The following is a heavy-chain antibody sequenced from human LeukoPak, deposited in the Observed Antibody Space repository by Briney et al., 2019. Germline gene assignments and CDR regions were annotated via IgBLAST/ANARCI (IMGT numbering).Heavy chain of an antibody. CDR2: ISSSSSTI. D-gene: IGHD3-16*02. V-gene: IGHV3-48*01. J-gene: IGHJ4*02. CDR3: ARDAYMITFGGVIEVLDY. CDR1: GFTFSSYS. Sequence: GGSLRLSCAASGFTFSSYSMNWVRQAPGKGLEWVSYISSSSSTIYYANSVKGRFTISRDNAKNSLYLQMNSLRAEDTAVYYCARDAYMITFGGVIEVLDYWGQGTLVTVSS.